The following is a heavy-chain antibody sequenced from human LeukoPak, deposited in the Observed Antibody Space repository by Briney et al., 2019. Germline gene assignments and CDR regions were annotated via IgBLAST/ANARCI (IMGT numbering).Heavy chain of an antibody. D-gene: IGHD6-13*01. CDR3: ARYRIAAASNWFDP. J-gene: IGHJ5*02. V-gene: IGHV1-18*01. Sequence: GASVKVSCKASGYTFTSYGISWVRQAPGQGLEWMGWISAYNGNTNYAQKLQGRVTMTTDTSTSTAYMELRSLRSDDTAVYYCARYRIAAASNWFDPWGQGTLVTVPS. CDR1: GYTFTSYG. CDR2: ISAYNGNT.